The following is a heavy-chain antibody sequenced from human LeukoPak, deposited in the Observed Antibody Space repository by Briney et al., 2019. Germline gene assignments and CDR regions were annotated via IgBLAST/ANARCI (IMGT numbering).Heavy chain of an antibody. CDR2: IRSKAYGGTT. D-gene: IGHD3-22*01. Sequence: GGSLRLSCAASGFTFSSYWMSWVRQAPGKGLEWVGFIRSKAYGGTTEYAASVKGRFTISRDDSKSIAYLQMNSLKTEDTAVYYCTRETYYYDSSGYYYAFVFDYWGQGTPVTISS. V-gene: IGHV3-49*04. CDR1: GFTFSSYW. J-gene: IGHJ4*02. CDR3: TRETYYYDSSGYYYAFVFDY.